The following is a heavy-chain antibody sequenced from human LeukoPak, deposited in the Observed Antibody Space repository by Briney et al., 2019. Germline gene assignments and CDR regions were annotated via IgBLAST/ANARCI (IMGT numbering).Heavy chain of an antibody. CDR2: IRSKANSYAT. CDR1: GFTFSGSA. V-gene: IGHV3-73*01. CDR3: TRPLTGDLDRYYYYMDV. Sequence: AGGSLRLSCAASGFTFSGSATHWVRQASGKGLEWVGRIRSKANSYATAYAASVKGRFTISRDDSKNTAYLQMNSLKTEDTAVYYCTRPLTGDLDRYYYYMDVWGKGTTVTVSS. D-gene: IGHD7-27*01. J-gene: IGHJ6*03.